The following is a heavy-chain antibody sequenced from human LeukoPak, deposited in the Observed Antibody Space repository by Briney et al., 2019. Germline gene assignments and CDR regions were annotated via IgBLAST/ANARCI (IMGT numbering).Heavy chain of an antibody. CDR2: ISWNSGSI. Sequence: PGRSLRLSCAASGFTFDDYAMHWVRQAPGKGLEWVSGISWNSGSIDYADSVKGRFTISRDNTKKSLYLQMNSLTVEDTALYYCAKARDAMDVWGQGTPVTVSS. CDR3: AKARDAMDV. J-gene: IGHJ6*02. V-gene: IGHV3-9*01. CDR1: GFTFDDYA.